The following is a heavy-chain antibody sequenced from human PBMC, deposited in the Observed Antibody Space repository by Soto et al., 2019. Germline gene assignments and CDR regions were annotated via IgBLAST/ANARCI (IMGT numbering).Heavy chain of an antibody. J-gene: IGHJ1*01. Sequence: QVQLVQSGAEVKKPGASVKVSCKASGYAFTSYHINWVRQATGQGLEWMAWMNPNSGNTGYAQKFQGRVTMTRNTSISTAYMELSSLRSEDTAVYYCARIVYGDAEYFQHWGQGTLVTVSS. CDR3: ARIVYGDAEYFQH. D-gene: IGHD4-17*01. CDR2: MNPNSGNT. CDR1: GYAFTSYH. V-gene: IGHV1-8*01.